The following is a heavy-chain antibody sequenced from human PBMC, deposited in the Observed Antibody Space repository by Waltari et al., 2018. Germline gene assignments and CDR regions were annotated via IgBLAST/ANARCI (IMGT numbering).Heavy chain of an antibody. CDR2: FDSEDDEI. CDR1: GDSFSELF. D-gene: IGHD2-2*01. CDR3: AARRVVPVAMGAFDI. Sequence: QVQLVQSGAEVKKPGASVKVSCKVSGDSFSELFMHWVRQAPGKGLEWMGGFDSEDDEIIYAQKFQGRVTMTEDTSTDTAYMELSSLRSEDTAVYYCAARRVVPVAMGAFDIWGQGTMVTVSS. J-gene: IGHJ3*02. V-gene: IGHV1-24*01.